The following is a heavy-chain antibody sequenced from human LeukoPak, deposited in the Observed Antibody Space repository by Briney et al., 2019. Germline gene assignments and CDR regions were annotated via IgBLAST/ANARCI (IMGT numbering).Heavy chain of an antibody. Sequence: ASVKVSCKASGGTFSSYAISWVRQAPGQGLEWMGGIIPIFGTANYAQKFQGRVTITADESTSTAYMELSSPRSEDTAVYYCARFSTGYSYAPIDYWGQGTLVTVSS. CDR3: ARFSTGYSYAPIDY. CDR2: IIPIFGTA. D-gene: IGHD5-18*01. J-gene: IGHJ4*02. CDR1: GGTFSSYA. V-gene: IGHV1-69*13.